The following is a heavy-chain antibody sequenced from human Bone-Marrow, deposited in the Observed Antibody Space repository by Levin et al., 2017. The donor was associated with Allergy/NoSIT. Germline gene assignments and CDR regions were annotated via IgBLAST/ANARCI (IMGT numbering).Heavy chain of an antibody. CDR2: IYLSGST. CDR3: ARVAGYSFGYYFDH. D-gene: IGHD5-18*01. J-gene: IGHJ4*02. Sequence: SETLSLTCAVSGGSISSGGYSWSWIRQPPGKGLEWIGNIYLSGSTNDNPSLKSRVTISVDRSKNQLSLKLRSVTAADTAVYYCARVAGYSFGYYFDHWGQGTLVTVSS. V-gene: IGHV4-30-2*01. CDR1: GGSISSGGYS.